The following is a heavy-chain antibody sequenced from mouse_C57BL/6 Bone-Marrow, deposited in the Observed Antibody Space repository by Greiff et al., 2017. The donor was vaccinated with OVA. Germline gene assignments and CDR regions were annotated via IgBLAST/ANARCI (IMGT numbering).Heavy chain of an antibody. J-gene: IGHJ4*01. CDR1: GYAFSSYW. V-gene: IGHV1-80*01. CDR2: IYPGDGDT. CDR3: AGTTVVRAMDY. Sequence: QVQLQQSGAELVKPGASVKISCKASGYAFSSYWMNWVKQRPGKGLEWIGQIYPGDGDTNYNGKFKGKATLTADKSSSTAYMQLSSLTSEDSAVYFCAGTTVVRAMDYWGQGTSVTVSS. D-gene: IGHD1-1*01.